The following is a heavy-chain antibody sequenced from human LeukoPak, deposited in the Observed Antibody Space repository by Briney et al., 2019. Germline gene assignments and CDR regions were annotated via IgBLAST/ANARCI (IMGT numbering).Heavy chain of an antibody. Sequence: GGSLRLSCAASGFTFSDYYMSWIRQAPGKGLEWVSYISSSSSYTNYADSVKGRFTISRDNAKNSLYLRMNSLRAENTAVYYCAREMATIIDYWGQGTLVTVSS. CDR1: GFTFSDYY. V-gene: IGHV3-11*05. CDR2: ISSSSSYT. CDR3: AREMATIIDY. J-gene: IGHJ4*02. D-gene: IGHD5-24*01.